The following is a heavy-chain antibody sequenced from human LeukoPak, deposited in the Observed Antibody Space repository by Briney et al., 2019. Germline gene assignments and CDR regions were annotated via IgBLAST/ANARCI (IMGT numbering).Heavy chain of an antibody. D-gene: IGHD1-26*01. CDR3: AKSSGRYSIAHNDAFDI. CDR1: GFTFSSYG. CDR2: IRYDGSNK. J-gene: IGHJ3*02. V-gene: IGHV3-30*02. Sequence: GGSLRLSCAASGFTFSSYGMHWVRQAPGKGLEWVAFIRYDGSNKYYADSVKGRFTISRDSSKNTLYLQMNSLRTEDTAVYYCAKSSGRYSIAHNDAFDIWGQGTMVTVSS.